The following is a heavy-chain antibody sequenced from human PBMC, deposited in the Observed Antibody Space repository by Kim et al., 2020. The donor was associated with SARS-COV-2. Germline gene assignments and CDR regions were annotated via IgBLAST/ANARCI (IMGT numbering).Heavy chain of an antibody. J-gene: IGHJ4*02. CDR3: AKGNYDSSGYYPEFFGY. Sequence: SVQGRTTISRDNAKNSLYLTMNSLRAEDTALYYCAKGNYDSSGYYPEFFGYWGQGTLVTVSS. D-gene: IGHD3-22*01. V-gene: IGHV3-9*01.